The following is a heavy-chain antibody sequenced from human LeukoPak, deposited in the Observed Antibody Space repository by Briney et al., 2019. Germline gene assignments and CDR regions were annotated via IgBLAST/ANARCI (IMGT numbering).Heavy chain of an antibody. CDR1: GFTLRSYA. Sequence: PGGSLRLSCAASGFTLRSYAMSWVRQAPGKGLEWVSGISGSGASTYYADSVKGRFTISRDNSKDTLYLQMNSLRAEDTALYYCAKDSSYTVYDAFDIWGQGTMVTVSS. V-gene: IGHV3-23*01. CDR3: AKDSSYTVYDAFDI. J-gene: IGHJ3*02. D-gene: IGHD4-17*01. CDR2: ISGSGAST.